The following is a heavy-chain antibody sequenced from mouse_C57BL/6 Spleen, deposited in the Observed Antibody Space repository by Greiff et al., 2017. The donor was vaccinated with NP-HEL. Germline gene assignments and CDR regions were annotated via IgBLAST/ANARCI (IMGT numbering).Heavy chain of an antibody. CDR2: ISYDGSN. V-gene: IGHV3-6*01. Sequence: DVQLVESGPGLVKPSQSLSLTCSVTGYSITSGYYWNWIRQFPGNKLEWMGYISYDGSNNYNPSLKNRISITRDTSKNQFFLKLNSVTTEDTATYYCARGGTAYFDYWGQGTTLTVSS. CDR1: GYSITSGYY. CDR3: ARGGTAYFDY. D-gene: IGHD3-3*01. J-gene: IGHJ2*01.